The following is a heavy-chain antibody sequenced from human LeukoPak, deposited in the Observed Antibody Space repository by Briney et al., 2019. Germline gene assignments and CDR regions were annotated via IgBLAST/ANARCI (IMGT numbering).Heavy chain of an antibody. CDR2: IYYSGST. J-gene: IGHJ3*02. V-gene: IGHV4-61*05. CDR3: ASSITMIVAPSLNAFDI. D-gene: IGHD3-22*01. Sequence: SETLSLTCTVSGDSISSSSYSWGWIRQPPGKGLEWIGYIYYSGSTNYNPSLKSRVTISVDTSKNQFSLKLSSVTAADTAVYYCASSITMIVAPSLNAFDIWGQGTMVTVSS. CDR1: GDSISSSSYS.